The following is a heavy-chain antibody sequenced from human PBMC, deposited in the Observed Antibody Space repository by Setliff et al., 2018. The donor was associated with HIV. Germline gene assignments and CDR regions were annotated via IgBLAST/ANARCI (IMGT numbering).Heavy chain of an antibody. V-gene: IGHV1-46*01. CDR2: IDPNGGAT. CDR1: GYGFTSYF. J-gene: IGHJ3*02. D-gene: IGHD2-2*01. CDR3: ARAGGGATDQAFDI. Sequence: ASVKVSCKAFGYGFTSYFLHWVRQAPGQGLEWLGIIDPNGGATNNAQKLQGRLTVTTDTSTSTLYMELSNLRSDDTAVYYCARAGGGATDQAFDIWGQGTMVTVSS.